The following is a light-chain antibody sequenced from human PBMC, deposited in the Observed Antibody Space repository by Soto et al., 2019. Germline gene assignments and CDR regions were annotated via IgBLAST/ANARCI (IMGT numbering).Light chain of an antibody. CDR2: GAS. Sequence: EIVMTQSPATLSVSPGERATLSCRASQSVSSNLAWYQQKPGQAPRLLIYGASTRATGIPARFSGSGSGTEFTLTISRLQSEDFAVYYCQQYNNWLPFTFGPGTKVDIK. CDR1: QSVSSN. V-gene: IGKV3-15*01. J-gene: IGKJ3*01. CDR3: QQYNNWLPFT.